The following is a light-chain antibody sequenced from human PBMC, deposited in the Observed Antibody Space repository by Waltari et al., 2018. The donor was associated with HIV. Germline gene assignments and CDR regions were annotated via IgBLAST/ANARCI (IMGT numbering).Light chain of an antibody. Sequence: SSVLPQPPSVSVAPGQTARITCGGDNLGSHRLHWNKQMPGQAPVLVVYDGRDRPSGIPERISGSNSGNTATLTISRVEAGDEADYYCQVWISPNDQLNWVFGGGTKLTVL. CDR2: DGR. J-gene: IGLJ3*02. CDR1: NLGSHR. CDR3: QVWISPNDQLNWV. V-gene: IGLV3-21*02.